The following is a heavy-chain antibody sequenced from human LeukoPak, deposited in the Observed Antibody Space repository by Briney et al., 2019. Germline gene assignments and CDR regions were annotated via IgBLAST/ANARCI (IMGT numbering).Heavy chain of an antibody. CDR3: ARTPTPSYYYYYYMDV. CDR2: IIPIFGTA. J-gene: IGHJ6*03. V-gene: IGHV1-69*06. Sequence: SVKVSCKASGGTFSSYAISRVRQAPGQGLEWMGGIIPIFGTANYAQKFQGRVTITADKSTSTAYMELSSLRSEDTAVYYCARTPTPSYYYYYYMDVWGKGTTVTVSS. CDR1: GGTFSSYA.